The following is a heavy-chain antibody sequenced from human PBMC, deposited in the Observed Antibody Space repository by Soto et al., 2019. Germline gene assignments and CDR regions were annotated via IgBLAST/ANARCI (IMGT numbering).Heavy chain of an antibody. V-gene: IGHV1-18*01. D-gene: IGHD4-17*01. J-gene: IGHJ3*02. CDR2: ISGYNGNT. Sequence: QVQLVQSGAEVKKPGASVKVSCKTSGYTLTSYGITWVRQAPGRGLEWMGWISGYNGNTNYAQKLQGRVTMTTDTSTSTAYMELRSLTSDDTAIYYCARNGLAVTTTCDIWGQGTMVTVS. CDR1: GYTLTSYG. CDR3: ARNGLAVTTTCDI.